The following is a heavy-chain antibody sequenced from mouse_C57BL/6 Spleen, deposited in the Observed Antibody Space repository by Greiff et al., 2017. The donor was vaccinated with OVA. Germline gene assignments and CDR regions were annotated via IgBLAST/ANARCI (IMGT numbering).Heavy chain of an antibody. CDR1: GYTFTDYY. V-gene: IGHV1-84*01. Sequence: QVQLQQSGPELVKPGASVKISCKASGYTFTDYYINWVKQRPGQGLEWIGWIYPGSGNTKYNEKFKGKATLTVDTASSTAYMQRSSLTSEDSAVYFCARRNYGSSTYWYFDVWGTGTTVTVSS. CDR3: ARRNYGSSTYWYFDV. CDR2: IYPGSGNT. D-gene: IGHD1-1*01. J-gene: IGHJ1*03.